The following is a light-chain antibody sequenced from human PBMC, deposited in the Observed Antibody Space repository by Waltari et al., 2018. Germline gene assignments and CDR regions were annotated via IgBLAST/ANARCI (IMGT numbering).Light chain of an antibody. Sequence: DIVMTQSSDSLAVSLGERATINCKSSQSVLFSSNNENYLAWYQQTPGQPPKLLIYWASTRESGVPDRFSGSGSGTDFTLTISSLQAEDVAVYYCQQYYSIPRSFGQGTKLEIK. J-gene: IGKJ2*03. CDR3: QQYYSIPRS. V-gene: IGKV4-1*01. CDR1: QSVLFSSNNENY. CDR2: WAS.